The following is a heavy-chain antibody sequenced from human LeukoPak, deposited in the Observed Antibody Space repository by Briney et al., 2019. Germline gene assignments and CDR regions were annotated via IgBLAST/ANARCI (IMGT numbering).Heavy chain of an antibody. CDR1: GFTVSSNY. CDR3: ARSDYGDGMAFDI. Sequence: PGESLRLSCAASGFTVSSNYMSWVRQAPGKGLEWVSVIYSGGSTYYADSVKGRFTISRDNSKNMLYLQMNSLRAEDTAVYYCARSDYGDGMAFDIWGQGTMVTVSS. V-gene: IGHV3-53*01. D-gene: IGHD4-17*01. J-gene: IGHJ3*02. CDR2: IYSGGST.